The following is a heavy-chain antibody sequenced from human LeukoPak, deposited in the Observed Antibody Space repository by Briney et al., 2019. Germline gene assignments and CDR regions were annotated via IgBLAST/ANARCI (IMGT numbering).Heavy chain of an antibody. J-gene: IGHJ4*02. CDR3: ARDSAGTTGIYSYYFDY. D-gene: IGHD4-11*01. V-gene: IGHV1-46*01. Sequence: ASVTVSCKTSGYTFTSYYMHWVRQAPGQGLEWMGIINPSGGSTSYAQKFQGRVTMTRDTSTSTVYMELSSLRSEDTAVYYCARDSAGTTGIYSYYFDYWGQGTLVTVSS. CDR1: GYTFTSYY. CDR2: INPSGGST.